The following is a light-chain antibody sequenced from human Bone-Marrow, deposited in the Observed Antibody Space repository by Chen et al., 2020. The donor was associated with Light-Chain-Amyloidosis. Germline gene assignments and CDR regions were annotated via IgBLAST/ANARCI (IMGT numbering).Light chain of an antibody. CDR2: RDT. V-gene: IGLV3-25*03. CDR3: QSADSSGTYEVI. CDR1: VLPTKY. Sequence: SYVLTQPHSFSVSPGQTARSTCAGDVLPTKYAYWYQQKPGQAPVLVINRDTERPSGISERFSGSSSGTTATLTISGVQAEDEADDHCQSADSSGTYEVIFGGGTKLTVL. J-gene: IGLJ2*01.